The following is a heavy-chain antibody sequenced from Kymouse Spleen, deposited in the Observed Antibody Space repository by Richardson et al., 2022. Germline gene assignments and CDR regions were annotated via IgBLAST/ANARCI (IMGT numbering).Heavy chain of an antibody. CDR1: GFTFSSYG. Sequence: QVQLVESGGGVVQPGRSLRLSCAASGFTFSSYGMHWVRQAPGKGLEWVAVISYDGSNKYYADSVKGRFTISRDNSKNTLYLQMNSLRAEDTAVYYCAKEDSNSYYYYYGMDVWGQGTTVTVSS. J-gene: IGHJ6*02. CDR3: AKEDSNSYYYYYGMDV. D-gene: IGHD4-11,IGHD4-11*01. CDR2: ISYDGSNK. V-gene: IGHV3-30*18.